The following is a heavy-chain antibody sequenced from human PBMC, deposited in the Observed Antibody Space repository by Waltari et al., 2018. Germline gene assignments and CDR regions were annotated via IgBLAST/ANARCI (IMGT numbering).Heavy chain of an antibody. V-gene: IGHV1-2*06. Sequence: QVQLVQSGAEVKKPGASLKVSCKASRTTFHVYYITCVRQAPGQGLEWMGRINPNSGGTNYAQKLQGRVTMTRDTSISTAYMELSRLRSDDTAMYYCARTPLGYCSGGSCYPFDYWGQGTLVTVSS. CDR2: INPNSGGT. D-gene: IGHD2-15*01. CDR1: RTTFHVYY. CDR3: ARTPLGYCSGGSCYPFDY. J-gene: IGHJ4*02.